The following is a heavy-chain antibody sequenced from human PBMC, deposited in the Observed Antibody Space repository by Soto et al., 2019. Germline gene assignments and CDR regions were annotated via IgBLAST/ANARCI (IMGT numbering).Heavy chain of an antibody. CDR3: ASLAGKSSWYHIPSYFDC. CDR1: GFTFSSYT. Sequence: VQLVESGGGLVKPGGSLRLSCAASGFTFSSYTMNWVRQAPGKGLEWVSSITGTSDYIYYGDSVKGRFTISRDNAKNSLHLQMNSLTAEDTAVYYCASLAGKSSWYHIPSYFDCWGQGTLVSVSS. D-gene: IGHD6-13*01. J-gene: IGHJ4*02. CDR2: ITGTSDYI. V-gene: IGHV3-21*01.